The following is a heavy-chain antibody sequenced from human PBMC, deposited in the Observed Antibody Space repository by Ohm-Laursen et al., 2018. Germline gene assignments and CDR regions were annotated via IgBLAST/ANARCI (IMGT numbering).Heavy chain of an antibody. V-gene: IGHV3-9*01. CDR1: GFTFDDYA. CDR2: LSWNSGSI. J-gene: IGHJ6*02. D-gene: IGHD4-11*01. Sequence: RSLRLSCSASGFTFDDYAMHWVRQPPGKGLEWVSGLSWNSGSIAYADSVKGRFTISRDNLKNSLYLQMNSLRPEDTALYYCTKARETTITVHYGMDVWGQGTTVTVSS. CDR3: TKARETTITVHYGMDV.